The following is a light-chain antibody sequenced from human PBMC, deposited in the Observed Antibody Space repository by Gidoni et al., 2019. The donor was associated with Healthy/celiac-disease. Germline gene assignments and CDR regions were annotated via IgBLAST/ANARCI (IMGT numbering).Light chain of an antibody. CDR3: QSYDSSLSGWV. CDR1: SSNIGAGYD. J-gene: IGLJ2*01. CDR2: GNS. V-gene: IGLV1-40*01. Sequence: QSVLTQSPSVSGAPGPGVTISCTGSSSNIGAGYDVHWYQQLPGTAPKLLIYGNSNRPSGVPDRFSGSKSGTSASLAITGLQAEDEADYYCQSYDSSLSGWVFGGGTKLTVL.